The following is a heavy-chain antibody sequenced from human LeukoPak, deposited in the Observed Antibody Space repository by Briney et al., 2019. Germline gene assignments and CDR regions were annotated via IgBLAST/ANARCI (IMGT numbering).Heavy chain of an antibody. CDR1: GYTFTGYY. V-gene: IGHV1-2*02. Sequence: ASVKVSCKASGYTFTGYYMHWVRQAPGQGLEWMGWINPNSGGTNYAQKFQGRVTMTRDTSTSTVYMELSSLRSEDTAVYYCARDSRAGPGNYFDYWGQGTLVTVSS. J-gene: IGHJ4*02. CDR3: ARDSRAGPGNYFDY. CDR2: INPNSGGT.